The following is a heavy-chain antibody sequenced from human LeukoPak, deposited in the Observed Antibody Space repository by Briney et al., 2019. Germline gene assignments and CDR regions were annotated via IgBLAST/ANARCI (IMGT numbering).Heavy chain of an antibody. Sequence: GGSLRLSCAASGFSFNTFWMNWVRQAPGKGLERVATINQGGTEKYYVDSVKGRFTISRDNAKNSLYLQMSSLRAEDTAVYYCARDGLPAGLYFDNWGQGTLVTVSS. D-gene: IGHD2-2*01. V-gene: IGHV3-7*01. CDR1: GFSFNTFW. CDR2: INQGGTEK. J-gene: IGHJ4*02. CDR3: ARDGLPAGLYFDN.